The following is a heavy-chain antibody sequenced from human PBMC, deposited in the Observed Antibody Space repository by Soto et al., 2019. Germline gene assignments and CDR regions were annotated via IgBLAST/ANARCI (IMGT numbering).Heavy chain of an antibody. CDR3: ARAYYGDYGYAMDI. J-gene: IGHJ6*01. V-gene: IGHV4-30-2*01. D-gene: IGHD4-17*01. CDR1: GGSISSGVYS. CDR2: IYHSGTT. Sequence: TLSRTCAVSGGSISSGVYSCSWIRQPPGKGLEWIGYIYHSGTTYYNPSLKSRVTISVDRSKNQFSLKLSSVTAADTAVYYCARAYYGDYGYAMDICCPCTTVT.